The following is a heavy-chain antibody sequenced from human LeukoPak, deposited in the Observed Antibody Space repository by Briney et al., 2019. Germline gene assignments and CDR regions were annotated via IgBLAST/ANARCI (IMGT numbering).Heavy chain of an antibody. CDR3: ARHYYDTSGYYPWYFDY. D-gene: IGHD3-22*01. CDR1: GGSFSSTTYY. V-gene: IGHV4-39*01. CDR2: IYYSGST. J-gene: IGHJ4*02. Sequence: TTSETLSLTCTVYGGSFSSTTYYWGWIRQPPGKGLEWIGSIYYSGSTYYNQSLKSRVTISVDTSKNQFSLKLTSVTAADTAVYYCARHYYDTSGYYPWYFDYWGQGTLATVSS.